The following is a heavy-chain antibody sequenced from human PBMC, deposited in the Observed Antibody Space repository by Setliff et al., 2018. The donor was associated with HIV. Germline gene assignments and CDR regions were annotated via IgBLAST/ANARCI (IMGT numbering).Heavy chain of an antibody. CDR2: IDTDNGYR. Sequence: ASVKVSCKASGYTFTSYYMHWVRQAPGQGLEWMGRIDTDNGYRRYSPKLQGRATITKDTSANTAYMELRGLRSEDTAVYYCARWCAAAGCYPAIYHFDSWGQGTLVTVSS. CDR3: ARWCAAAGCYPAIYHFDS. V-gene: IGHV1-3*04. D-gene: IGHD2-2*01. CDR1: GYTFTSYY. J-gene: IGHJ4*02.